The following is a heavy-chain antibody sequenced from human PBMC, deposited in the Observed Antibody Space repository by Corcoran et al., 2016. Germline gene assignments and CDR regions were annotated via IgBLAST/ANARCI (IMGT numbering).Heavy chain of an antibody. CDR1: GYTFTSHN. Sequence: QVQLVQSGAEVKKPGASVKVSCKASGYTFTSHNMHWVRQAPGQGFEWMGIINPRSGSTGYAQKFRGRGTITRDTSTSSAYMELSSLRSEDTAVYDCARDTGAWTFDIWGQGTMVTVSS. CDR2: INPRSGST. V-gene: IGHV1-46*01. D-gene: IGHD7-27*01. J-gene: IGHJ3*02. CDR3: ARDTGAWTFDI.